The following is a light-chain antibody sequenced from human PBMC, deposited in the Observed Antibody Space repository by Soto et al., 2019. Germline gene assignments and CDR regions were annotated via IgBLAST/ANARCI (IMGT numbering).Light chain of an antibody. CDR2: EVI. Sequence: QSALAQPASVSGAPGQSITISCTATNSDVNYVSWHQQHPGKAPKLMIYEVINRSSGVSARFSGSKSGNTASLTISGLQAEDEADYYCSSSTSSNTFVFGTGTKATVL. CDR3: SSSTSSNTFV. CDR1: NSDVNY. V-gene: IGLV2-14*01. J-gene: IGLJ1*01.